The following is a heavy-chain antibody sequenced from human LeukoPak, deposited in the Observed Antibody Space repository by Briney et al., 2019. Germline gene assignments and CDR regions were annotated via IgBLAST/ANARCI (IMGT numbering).Heavy chain of an antibody. CDR1: GFTFSIYA. Sequence: TGGSLRLSCAASGFTFSIYAMSWVRQAPGKGLEWVANIKQDGSEKYYVDSVKGRFTISRDNAKNSLYLQMNSLRAEDTAVYYCARSVRYYYDSSGSFGDYFDYWGQGTLVTVSS. CDR2: IKQDGSEK. CDR3: ARSVRYYYDSSGSFGDYFDY. D-gene: IGHD3-22*01. V-gene: IGHV3-7*03. J-gene: IGHJ4*02.